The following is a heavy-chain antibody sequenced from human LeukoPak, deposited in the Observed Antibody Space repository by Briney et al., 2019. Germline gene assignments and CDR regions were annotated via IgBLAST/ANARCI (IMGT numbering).Heavy chain of an antibody. CDR3: ARDYYDILTGSGPIDY. D-gene: IGHD3-9*01. V-gene: IGHV3-30*04. J-gene: IGHJ4*02. Sequence: GRSLRLSCAASGFTFSGYAMHWVRQAPGKGLEWVAVISYDGSNKYYADSVKGRFTISRDNSKNTLYLQMNSLRAEDTAVYYCARDYYDILTGSGPIDYWGQGTLVTVSS. CDR2: ISYDGSNK. CDR1: GFTFSGYA.